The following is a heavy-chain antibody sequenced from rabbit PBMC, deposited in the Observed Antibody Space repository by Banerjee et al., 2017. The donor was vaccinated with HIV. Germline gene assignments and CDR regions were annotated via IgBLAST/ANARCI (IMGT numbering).Heavy chain of an antibody. J-gene: IGHJ4*01. CDR3: TRFGTGGNYYPFNL. D-gene: IGHD8-1*01. CDR2: IGASGIGT. Sequence: QEQLVESGGGLVQPEGSLTLTCTASGFTVSTNYWICWVRRAPGKGLEWIGCIGASGIGTAFASWAQGRFNISKPSSTTVTLQMTSLTAADTATYSCTRFGTGGNYYPFNLWGPGTLVTVS. CDR1: GFTVSTNYW. V-gene: IGHV1S45*01.